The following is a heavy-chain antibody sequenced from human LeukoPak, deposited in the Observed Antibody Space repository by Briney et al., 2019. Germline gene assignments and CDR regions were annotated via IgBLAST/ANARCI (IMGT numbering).Heavy chain of an antibody. D-gene: IGHD3-10*01. CDR1: GFTFDYYG. J-gene: IGHJ4*02. CDR3: ARGSKWFGELIRRGEYYFDY. V-gene: IGHV3-30*02. Sequence: GGSLRLSCAASGFTFDYYGMHWVRQPPGKGLEWVAFIRYDASDKYYADSVKGRFTISRDNSKNTLYLQMNSLRVEDTAVYYCARGSKWFGELIRRGEYYFDYGGQGTLVTVSS. CDR2: IRYDASDK.